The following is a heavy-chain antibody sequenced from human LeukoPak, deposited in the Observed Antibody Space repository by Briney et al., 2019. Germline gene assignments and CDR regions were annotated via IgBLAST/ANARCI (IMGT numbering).Heavy chain of an antibody. Sequence: SETLSLTCTVSGGSISSSSYYWGWIRQPPGKGLEWIGSIYYSGSTYYNPSLKSRVTISVDTSKNQFSLKLSSVTAADTAVYYCARPVEAPLHWFDPWGQGTLITVSS. V-gene: IGHV4-39*01. CDR2: IYYSGST. J-gene: IGHJ5*02. D-gene: IGHD3-3*01. CDR3: ARPVEAPLHWFDP. CDR1: GGSISSSSYY.